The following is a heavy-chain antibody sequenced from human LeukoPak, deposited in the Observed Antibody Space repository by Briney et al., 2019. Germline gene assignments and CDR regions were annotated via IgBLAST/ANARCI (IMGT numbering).Heavy chain of an antibody. V-gene: IGHV4-34*01. CDR3: ARVAYDAFDI. CDR2: INHSGST. CDR1: GGSFSGYY. Sequence: PSETLSLTCAVYGGSFSGYYWSWIRQPPGKGLEWIGEINHSGSTNYNPSLKSRVTISVDTSKNQFSLKLSSVTAADTAVYYCARVAYDAFDIWGQGTMVTVSS. J-gene: IGHJ3*02.